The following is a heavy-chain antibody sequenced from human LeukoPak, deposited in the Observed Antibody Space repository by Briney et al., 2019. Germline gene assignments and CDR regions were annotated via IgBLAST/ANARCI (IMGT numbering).Heavy chain of an antibody. D-gene: IGHD3-10*01. J-gene: IGHJ4*02. CDR3: ARGAATMVRGVPLGD. CDR2: ISSSSSYI. CDR1: GFTVSSNC. V-gene: IGHV3-21*01. Sequence: GGSLRLSCAASGFTVSSNCMTWVRQAPGKGLEWVSSISSSSSYIYYADSVKGRFTISRDNAKNSLYLQMNSLRAEDTAVYYCARGAATMVRGVPLGDWGQGTLVTVSS.